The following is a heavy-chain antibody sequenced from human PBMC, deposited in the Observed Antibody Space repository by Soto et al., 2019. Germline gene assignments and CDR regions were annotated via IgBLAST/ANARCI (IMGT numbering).Heavy chain of an antibody. CDR2: IWYDGSNK. Sequence: QVQLVESGGGVVQPGRSLRLSCTASGFTFSTYGMHWVRQAPGTGLEWVTVIWYDGSNKYYADSVKGRFTICRDNSKNTLYLRMNGLSADDTAVYYCARGGGSVSSFVGYYYYTLDVWGQGTTVTVSS. D-gene: IGHD1-26*01. V-gene: IGHV3-33*01. J-gene: IGHJ6*02. CDR1: GFTFSTYG. CDR3: ARGGGSVSSFVGYYYYTLDV.